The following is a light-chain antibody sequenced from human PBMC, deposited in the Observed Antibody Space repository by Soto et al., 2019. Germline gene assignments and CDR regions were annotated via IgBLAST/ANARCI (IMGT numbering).Light chain of an antibody. CDR2: GDN. J-gene: IGLJ1*01. V-gene: IGLV6-57*02. CDR1: SCSVASNY. CDR3: QSYDRSSLYV. Sequence: NFMLTQPHSVSESPGKTVTISCTGSSCSVASNYVHWYQRRPGSAPPIVIYGDNQRPSGVPDRFSGSIDSSSNSASLTISRLKTEDEADYCCQSYDRSSLYVFGTGTKLTVL.